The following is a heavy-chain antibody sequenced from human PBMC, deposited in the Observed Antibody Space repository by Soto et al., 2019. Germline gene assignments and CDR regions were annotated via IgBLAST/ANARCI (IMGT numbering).Heavy chain of an antibody. V-gene: IGHV1-18*04. CDR3: ARDNHCSGGSCYSYYYYYGMDV. D-gene: IGHD2-15*01. J-gene: IGHJ6*02. CDR2: ISAYNGNT. CDR1: GYTFTSYG. Sequence: PSVKVSCKASGYTFTSYGISCVRQAPGQGLEWMGWISAYNGNTNYAQKLQGRVTMTTDTSTSTAYMELRSLRSDDTAVYYCARDNHCSGGSCYSYYYYYGMDVWGQGTTVTVSS.